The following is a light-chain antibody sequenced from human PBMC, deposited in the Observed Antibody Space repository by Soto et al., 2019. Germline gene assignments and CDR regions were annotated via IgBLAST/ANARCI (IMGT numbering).Light chain of an antibody. CDR1: ESVSNN. J-gene: IGKJ4*01. Sequence: EIMMTQSPATLSVSPGERATLSCRASESVSNNLAWYQQKFGQAPRLLIYHASTRATGIPARFSGSGSGTELTLTISSLQSEDFALYYCQQYNEWPLTFGGGTKVEIK. V-gene: IGKV3-15*01. CDR2: HAS. CDR3: QQYNEWPLT.